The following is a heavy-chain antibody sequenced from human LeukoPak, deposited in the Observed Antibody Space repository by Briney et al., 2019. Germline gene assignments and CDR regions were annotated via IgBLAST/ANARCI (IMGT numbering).Heavy chain of an antibody. Sequence: GGSLRLSCAASGFTVSSNYMSWVRQAPGKGLEWVSVIYSGGSTYYADSVKGRFTISRDNSKNTLYLQMNSLRAEDTAVYYCARMDIGSSGYFDYWGQGTLVTVSS. CDR1: GFTVSSNY. V-gene: IGHV3-66*01. J-gene: IGHJ4*02. CDR2: IYSGGST. CDR3: ARMDIGSSGYFDY. D-gene: IGHD3-22*01.